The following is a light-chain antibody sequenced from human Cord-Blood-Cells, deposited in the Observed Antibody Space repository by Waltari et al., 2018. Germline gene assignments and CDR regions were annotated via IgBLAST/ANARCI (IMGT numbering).Light chain of an antibody. J-gene: IGKJ1*01. CDR2: LGS. Sequence: IVITQSPLSLPVTPREPTSFSCRTSQRLQPSNGYNYLDWYLQKPGQSPQLLFYLGSNRASGVPDRLSGSGSGTDVTLKLSRVEAEDVGVYYCMQALQTAQTVGQGTKVEIK. CDR1: QRLQPSNGYNY. CDR3: MQALQTAQT. V-gene: IGKV2-28*01.